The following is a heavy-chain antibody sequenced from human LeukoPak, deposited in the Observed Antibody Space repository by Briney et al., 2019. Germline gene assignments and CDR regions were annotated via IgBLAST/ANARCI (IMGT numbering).Heavy chain of an antibody. Sequence: GGSLRLSCTAPGVSLRNYAMHWVRRPPGRGLEWVAVISFDGTNKYYGDSVEGRFSVSRDNSKNTLYLQMNSLRPDDTAMYYCATDYGDYEPIDYWGQGTLVTVSS. D-gene: IGHD4-17*01. CDR3: ATDYGDYEPIDY. CDR1: GVSLRNYA. CDR2: ISFDGTNK. J-gene: IGHJ4*02. V-gene: IGHV3-30*04.